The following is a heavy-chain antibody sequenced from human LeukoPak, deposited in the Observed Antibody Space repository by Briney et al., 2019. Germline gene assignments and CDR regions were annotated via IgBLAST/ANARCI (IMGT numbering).Heavy chain of an antibody. CDR1: GYTFTGYY. CDR2: INPNSGAT. CDR3: GTLLSNGPFDY. Sequence: ASVKVSCKASGYTFTGYYMHWVRQAPGQGLEWMGRINPNSGATKYAQKFQGRVTMTRDTSISTAYMELSGLRSDDTAVYYCGTLLSNGPFDYWGQGSPVTVSS. V-gene: IGHV1-2*06. J-gene: IGHJ4*02.